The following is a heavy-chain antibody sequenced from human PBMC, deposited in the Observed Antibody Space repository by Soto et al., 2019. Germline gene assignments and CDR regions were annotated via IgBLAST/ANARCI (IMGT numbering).Heavy chain of an antibody. CDR3: AREVAVAGTWAYYGMDV. D-gene: IGHD6-19*01. CDR1: GYTFTSYG. CDR2: ISAYNSKT. J-gene: IGHJ6*02. Sequence: QVQLVQSGGEVKKPGASVKVSCKASGYTFTSYGISWVRQAPGQGLEWVGWISAYNSKTNYAQNFQGRVTMTTDTSTSTAYMELRSLRSDDTGVYYCAREVAVAGTWAYYGMDVWGQGTTVTVSS. V-gene: IGHV1-18*01.